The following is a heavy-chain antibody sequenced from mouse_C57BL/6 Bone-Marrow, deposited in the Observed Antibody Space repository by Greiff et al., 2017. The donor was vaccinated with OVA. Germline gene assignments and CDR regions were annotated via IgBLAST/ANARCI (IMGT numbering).Heavy chain of an antibody. CDR2: FHPYNDDN. V-gene: IGHV1-47*01. CDR1: GYTFTTYP. Sequence: VKVVESGAELVKPGASVKMSCTASGYTFTTYPIEWMKQTHGKSLEWIGNFHPYNDDNKYNEKFKGKATLTVEKSSNTVYMELSRLTSDDSAVYYGARSSTFFYYFDYWGQGTTLTVSS. D-gene: IGHD5-1*01. J-gene: IGHJ2*01. CDR3: ARSSTFFYYFDY.